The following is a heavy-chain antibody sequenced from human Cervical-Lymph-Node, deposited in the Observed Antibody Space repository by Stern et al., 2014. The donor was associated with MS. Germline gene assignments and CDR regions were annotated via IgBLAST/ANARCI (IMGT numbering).Heavy chain of an antibody. CDR3: ARESGTYYDYFDH. CDR1: GYTFTSYN. D-gene: IGHD1-26*01. Sequence: VQLVESGAEVKKPGASVKVSCKASGYTFTSYNVHWVRQAPEQGFEWMGILSTTGGRTTYAQKFQGRVTMTRDTSTSTVYMDLSSLRSEDTAVYYCARESGTYYDYFDHWGQGTLVTVSS. J-gene: IGHJ4*02. V-gene: IGHV1-46*03. CDR2: LSTTGGRT.